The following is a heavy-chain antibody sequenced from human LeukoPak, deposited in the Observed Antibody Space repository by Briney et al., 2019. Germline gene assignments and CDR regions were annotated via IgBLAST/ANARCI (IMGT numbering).Heavy chain of an antibody. D-gene: IGHD1-1*01. CDR1: GLTFSSYW. V-gene: IGHV3-74*01. Sequence: PGGSLRLSCAASGLTFSSYWMHWVRRAPGKGLVWVSRINSDGSSTSYADSVKGRFTISRDNAKNTLYLQMSSLRDEDTAVYYCAYTTNWLRGAFDIWGQGTMVTVSS. CDR3: AYTTNWLRGAFDI. J-gene: IGHJ3*02. CDR2: INSDGSST.